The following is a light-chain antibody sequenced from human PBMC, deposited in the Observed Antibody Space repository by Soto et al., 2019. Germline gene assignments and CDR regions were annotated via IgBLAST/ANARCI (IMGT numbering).Light chain of an antibody. J-gene: IGKJ2*01. CDR2: AAS. CDR3: QQVNSYPPYT. V-gene: IGKV1-9*01. Sequence: DIQLTQSPSFLSASVGDRVTITCRASQGISNYLAWYQQKPGKAPKLLIYAASTLQSGVPSRFSGSGSGTEFTLPIGSLQPEDFATYYCQQVNSYPPYTFGQGTKLEIK. CDR1: QGISNY.